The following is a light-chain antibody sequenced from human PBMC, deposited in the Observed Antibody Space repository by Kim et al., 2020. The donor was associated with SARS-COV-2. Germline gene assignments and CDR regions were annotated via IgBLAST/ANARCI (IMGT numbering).Light chain of an antibody. CDR3: CSYAGNYTYV. CDR1: SSDVGGYNY. J-gene: IGLJ1*01. Sequence: QSALTHPRSVSGSPGQSVTISCTGTSSDVGGYNYVSWYQQHPGKAPKLMIYDVSKRPSGVPDRFSGSKSGNTASLTISGLQAEDEADYYCCSYAGNYTYVFGTGTKVTVL. CDR2: DVS. V-gene: IGLV2-11*01.